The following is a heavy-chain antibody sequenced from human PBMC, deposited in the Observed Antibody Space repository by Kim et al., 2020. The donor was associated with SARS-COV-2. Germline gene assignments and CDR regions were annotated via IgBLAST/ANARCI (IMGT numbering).Heavy chain of an antibody. V-gene: IGHV1-18*01. CDR3: AMNYGSGSYYTH. Sequence: ASVKVSCKASGYTISSYGIGWVRPAPGQGLEWVGWINGYNGKTDYGQKFQGRVTMTTDTSTNTAYMELRSLRSDDTAVYFCAMNYGSGSYYTHWGQGTLVTVSS. CDR1: GYTISSYG. D-gene: IGHD3-10*01. CDR2: INGYNGKT. J-gene: IGHJ4*02.